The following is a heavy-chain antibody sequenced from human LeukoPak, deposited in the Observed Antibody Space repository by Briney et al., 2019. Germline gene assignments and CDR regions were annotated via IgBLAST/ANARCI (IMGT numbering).Heavy chain of an antibody. V-gene: IGHV4-61*02. J-gene: IGHJ4*02. CDR2: IYTSGST. D-gene: IGHD1-1*01. CDR1: GGSISSGSYY. CDR3: ARYNRNASFFDY. Sequence: SETLSLTCTVSGGSISSGSYYWSWIRQPAGKGLEWIGRIYTSGSTNYNPSLKSRVTISVDVSKNQFSLKLSSVTAADTAVYYCARYNRNASFFDYWGQGTLVTVSS.